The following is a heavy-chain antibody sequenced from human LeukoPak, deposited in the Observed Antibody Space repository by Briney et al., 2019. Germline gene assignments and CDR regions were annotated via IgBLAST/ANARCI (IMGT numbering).Heavy chain of an antibody. CDR1: GFTFNAFW. J-gene: IGHJ4*02. CDR3: ARTIWFGELVDF. Sequence: GGSLRLSCAASGFTFNAFWMTWVRQAPGRGLEWLANINQDGTETYYVDSVKGRFTISRDNAKNSVFLRLRNLRGEDTALYYCARTIWFGELVDFWGQGALVTVSS. CDR2: INQDGTET. V-gene: IGHV3-7*01. D-gene: IGHD3-10*01.